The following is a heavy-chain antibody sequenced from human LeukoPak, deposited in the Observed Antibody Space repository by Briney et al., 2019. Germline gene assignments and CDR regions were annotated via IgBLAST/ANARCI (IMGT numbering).Heavy chain of an antibody. CDR3: ARAEPLDYDILTVNWFDP. J-gene: IGHJ5*02. CDR1: GGTFSSYA. CDR2: IIPIFGTA. Sequence: SVKVSCKASGGTFSSYAISWVRQAPGQGLEWMGGIIPIFGTANYAQKFQGRVTITADKSTSTAYMELSSLRSEDTAVYYCARAEPLDYDILTVNWFDPWGRGTLVTVSS. V-gene: IGHV1-69*06. D-gene: IGHD3-9*01.